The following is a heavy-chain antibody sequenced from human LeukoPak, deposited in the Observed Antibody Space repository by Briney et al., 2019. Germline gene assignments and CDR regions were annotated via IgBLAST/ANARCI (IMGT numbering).Heavy chain of an antibody. CDR1: GFTFSSYG. CDR3: AKDLESGSGPITGTCFDY. D-gene: IGHD6-19*01. J-gene: IGHJ4*02. CDR2: IRYDGSNK. V-gene: IGHV3-30*02. Sequence: GWALRLSCAASGFTFSSYGMHWVRQAPGKGLEGVALIRYDGSNKYYADSVKGRFTISRDNSKNTLYLQMNSLRAEDTAVYYCAKDLESGSGPITGTCFDYWGQGPLVTVSS.